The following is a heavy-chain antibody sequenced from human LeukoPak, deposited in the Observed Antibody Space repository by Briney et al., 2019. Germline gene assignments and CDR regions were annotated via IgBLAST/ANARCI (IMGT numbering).Heavy chain of an antibody. D-gene: IGHD2-8*02. V-gene: IGHV3-30*18. CDR3: AKDLVVYGACDYYYYGMDV. CDR2: ISYDGGNK. CDR1: GFTFSRYG. J-gene: IGHJ6*02. Sequence: GGSLRLSCTASGFTFSRYGMHGVRQAPGKGLEWVAIISYDGGNKYYADSVEGRFTISRDNSKNTLYVQMNSLTAEDTAVYYCAKDLVVYGACDYYYYGMDVWGQGTTVTVSS.